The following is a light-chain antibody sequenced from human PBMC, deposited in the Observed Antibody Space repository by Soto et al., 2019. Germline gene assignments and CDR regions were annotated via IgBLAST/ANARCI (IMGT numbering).Light chain of an antibody. CDR2: DVS. V-gene: IGLV2-14*01. CDR3: SSYTGSSTVV. CDR1: SSDVGSYNY. Sequence: QSALTQPASVSGSPGQSITISCTGTSSDVGSYNYVSWYQQYPGKAPKLMIYDVSNRPSGVSNRFSGSKSGNTASLTISGLQAEDEADYYCSSYTGSSTVVFGGGTKLTVL. J-gene: IGLJ2*01.